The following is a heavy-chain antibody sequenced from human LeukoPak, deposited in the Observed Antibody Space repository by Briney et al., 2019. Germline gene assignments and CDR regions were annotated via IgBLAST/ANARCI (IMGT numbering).Heavy chain of an antibody. J-gene: IGHJ4*02. CDR1: GYSFSNYW. Sequence: GESLQISCKTSGYSFSNYWIGWVRQMPGKGLDYMGIIYPGDSDTRYSPSFQGQVTISADKSISTAYLQWSSLKASDTAMYYCARLTEGSGWDYWGQGTLVTVSS. D-gene: IGHD6-19*01. CDR3: ARLTEGSGWDY. CDR2: IYPGDSDT. V-gene: IGHV5-51*01.